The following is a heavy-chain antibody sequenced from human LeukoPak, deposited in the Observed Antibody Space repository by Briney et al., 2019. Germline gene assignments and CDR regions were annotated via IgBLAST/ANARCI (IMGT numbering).Heavy chain of an antibody. D-gene: IGHD2-15*01. CDR3: ARGIYCSGGSCTFDY. Sequence: GESLKISCKGSGYSFTSYWIGWARQMPGKGLEWMGIIYPGDSDTRYSPSFQGQVTISADKSISTAYLQWSSLRASDTAMYYCARGIYCSGGSCTFDYWGQGTLVTVSS. V-gene: IGHV5-51*01. CDR2: IYPGDSDT. J-gene: IGHJ4*02. CDR1: GYSFTSYW.